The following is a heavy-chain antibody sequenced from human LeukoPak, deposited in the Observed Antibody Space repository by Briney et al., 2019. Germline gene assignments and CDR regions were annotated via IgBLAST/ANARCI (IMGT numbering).Heavy chain of an antibody. Sequence: PSQTLSLTCIDPGGSIRIGGHYWSWIRQHPGKGLEWIGYIYYSGSTFYNPSLKSRVTISIDTSKNQFSLKLISVTAADTAVYYCARGGRGAFDIWGQGTKVTVSP. V-gene: IGHV4-31*02. CDR2: IYYSGST. J-gene: IGHJ3*02. CDR1: GGSIRIGGHY. CDR3: ARGGRGAFDI. D-gene: IGHD1-26*01.